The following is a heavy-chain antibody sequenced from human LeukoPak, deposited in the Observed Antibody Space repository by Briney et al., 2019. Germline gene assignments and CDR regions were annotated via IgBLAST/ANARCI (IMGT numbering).Heavy chain of an antibody. CDR3: AKGYYGSGSYYPYYFDY. J-gene: IGHJ4*02. V-gene: IGHV3-23*01. D-gene: IGHD3-10*01. Sequence: GGSLRLSCAASGFTFSSYAMSWVRQAPGKGLEWVSAISGSGGGTYYADSVKGRFTISRDNSKNTLYLQMNSLRAEDTAVYYCAKGYYGSGSYYPYYFDYWGQGTLVTVSS. CDR1: GFTFSSYA. CDR2: ISGSGGGT.